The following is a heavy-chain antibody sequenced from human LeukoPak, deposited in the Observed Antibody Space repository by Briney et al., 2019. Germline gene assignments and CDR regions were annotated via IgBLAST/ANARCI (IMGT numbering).Heavy chain of an antibody. D-gene: IGHD7-27*01. CDR3: ARHPNWGWAFDY. CDR1: GGSMSNYY. J-gene: IGHJ4*02. Sequence: SETLSPTCTVSGGSMSNYYWNWIRQPPGKGLEWIGYVYYSGTTNYNPSLKSRVSMSVDTSKNQFSLKLSSVTAADTAVYYCARHPNWGWAFDYWGQGTLVTVSS. CDR2: VYYSGTT. V-gene: IGHV4-59*08.